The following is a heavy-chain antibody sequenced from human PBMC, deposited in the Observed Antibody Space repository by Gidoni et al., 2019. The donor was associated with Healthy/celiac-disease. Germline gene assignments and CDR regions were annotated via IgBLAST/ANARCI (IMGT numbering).Heavy chain of an antibody. CDR3: ASMGWYDGSGNY. V-gene: IGHV3-48*01. Sequence: EVQLLESGGGLVQPGGSLRLSCAASGFTFSSYSMNWVRQAPGKGREWVSYISSRSSTIYYADSVKGRFTIYRDNDKNSLYLKMNSRRAEDTAVYYCASMGWYDGSGNYWGQGTLVTVSS. D-gene: IGHD6-19*01. J-gene: IGHJ4*02. CDR2: ISSRSSTI. CDR1: GFTFSSYS.